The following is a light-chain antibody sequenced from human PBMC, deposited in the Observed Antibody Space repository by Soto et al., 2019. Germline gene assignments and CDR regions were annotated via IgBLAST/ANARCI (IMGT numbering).Light chain of an antibody. CDR3: QRYGSSPLWT. CDR2: GAS. CDR1: QSVSSSY. J-gene: IGKJ1*01. Sequence: EIVLTQSPGTLSLSPGERATLSCRASQSVSSSYLAWYQQKPGQAPRLLIYGASSRATGIPDRFSGRGSGTDFTLTISRLEPEDFAVYYCQRYGSSPLWTFGQGTKVEIK. V-gene: IGKV3-20*01.